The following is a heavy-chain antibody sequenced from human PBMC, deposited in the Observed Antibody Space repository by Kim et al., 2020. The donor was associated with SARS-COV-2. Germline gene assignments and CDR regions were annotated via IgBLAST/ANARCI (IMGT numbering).Heavy chain of an antibody. J-gene: IGHJ1*01. CDR2: DGSGK. CDR3: VKGGVQH. D-gene: IGHD3-16*01. Sequence: DGSGKYYVDSVKGRFTISRDNAKNSLYLQMNSLRAEDMAVYYCVKGGVQHWGQGTLVTVSS. V-gene: IGHV3-7*01.